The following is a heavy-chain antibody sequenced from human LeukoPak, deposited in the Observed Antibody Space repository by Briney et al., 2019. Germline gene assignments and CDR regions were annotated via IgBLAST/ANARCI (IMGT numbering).Heavy chain of an antibody. Sequence: PGGSLTLSCAASGFTFSNAWTSWVRQAPGKGLEWVGRIKSKTDGGTTDYAAPVKGRFTISRDDSENTLYLQMNSLKTEDTAVYYCTTDSSGSVDYWGQGTLVTVSS. D-gene: IGHD3-22*01. CDR2: IKSKTDGGTT. CDR3: TTDSSGSVDY. J-gene: IGHJ4*02. CDR1: GFTFSNAW. V-gene: IGHV3-15*01.